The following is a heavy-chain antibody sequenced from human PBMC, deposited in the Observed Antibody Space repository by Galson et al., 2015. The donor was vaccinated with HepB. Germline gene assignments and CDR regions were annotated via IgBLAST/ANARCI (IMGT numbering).Heavy chain of an antibody. CDR3: AKVFPEKTDGWYRQALYYFDS. CDR1: GFAFDTHA. Sequence: SLRLSCAASGFAFDTHAMSWVRQAPGKGLEWVSAITPSGDNTYSADSLKGRFTISRDNSKNTVFLQMKSLRADDTAIYFCAKVFPEKTDGWYRQALYYFDSWGHGTRVTVSS. J-gene: IGHJ4*01. D-gene: IGHD6-19*01. V-gene: IGHV3-23*01. CDR2: ITPSGDNT.